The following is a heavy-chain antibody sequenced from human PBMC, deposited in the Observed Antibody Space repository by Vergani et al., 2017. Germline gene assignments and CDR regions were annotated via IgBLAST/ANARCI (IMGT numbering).Heavy chain of an antibody. Sequence: QVQLQESGPGLVKPSQTLSLTCSVSGDSISSGAYYWNWIRQHPGKGLEWIGYIYSTGSTHHNPSLRSRINMSVDTSKNQFSLKLNSVTAADTAMYYCARMGGYDEGDAFRIGYFDSWGPGILVTVSS. J-gene: IGHJ4*02. CDR2: IYSTGST. V-gene: IGHV4-31*03. D-gene: IGHD3-22*01. CDR1: GDSISSGAYY. CDR3: ARMGGYDEGDAFRIGYFDS.